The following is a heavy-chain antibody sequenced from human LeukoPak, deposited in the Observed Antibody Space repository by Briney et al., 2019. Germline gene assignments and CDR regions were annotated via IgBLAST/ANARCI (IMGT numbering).Heavy chain of an antibody. V-gene: IGHV3-30*18. J-gene: IGHJ5*02. CDR3: AKDLYDNDWYNYFDP. CDR1: GFTLSTCG. D-gene: IGHD5-24*01. Sequence: EGSLRLSCAASGFTLSTCGMHWVRQAPGKGLEWVAMISHDGNSKQYADFAKGRFTISRDNSKNTLYLEMNSLRTEDTAVYHCAKDLYDNDWYNYFDPWGQGALVTVSS. CDR2: ISHDGNSK.